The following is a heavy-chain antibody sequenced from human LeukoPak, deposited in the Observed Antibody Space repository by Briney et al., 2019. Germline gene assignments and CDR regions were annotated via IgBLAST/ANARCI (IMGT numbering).Heavy chain of an antibody. Sequence: PGGSLRLSCAASGFTFSSYSMNWVRQAPGKGLEWVSHMSSSSNTIYYADSVKGRFTIFRDNAKNSLYLQMNSLRAEDTAVYYCARGGSGYQSQGDAFDIWGQGTMVTVSS. V-gene: IGHV3-48*01. J-gene: IGHJ3*02. CDR3: ARGGSGYQSQGDAFDI. CDR2: MSSSSNTI. D-gene: IGHD3-22*01. CDR1: GFTFSSYS.